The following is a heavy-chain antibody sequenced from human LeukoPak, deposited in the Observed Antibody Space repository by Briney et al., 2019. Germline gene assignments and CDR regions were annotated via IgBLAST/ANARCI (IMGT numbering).Heavy chain of an antibody. V-gene: IGHV1-24*01. CDR3: ATDSRLAARFFDI. D-gene: IGHD6-6*01. Sequence: GASVKVSCKVSGYTLTELSMHWVRQAPGKGLEWMGGFDPEDGETIYAQKFQGRVTMTEDTSTDTAYMELSGLRSEDTAVYYCATDSRLAARFFDIWGQGTMVTVSS. CDR1: GYTLTELS. CDR2: FDPEDGET. J-gene: IGHJ3*02.